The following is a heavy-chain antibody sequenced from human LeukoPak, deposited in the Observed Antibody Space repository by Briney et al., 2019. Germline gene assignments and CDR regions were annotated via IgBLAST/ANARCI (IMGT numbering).Heavy chain of an antibody. Sequence: VASVKVSCKASGYTFTGYAMNWVRQAPGQGLEWMGWINTNTGNPTYAQGFTGRFVFSLDTSVSTAYLQISSLKAEDTAVYYCARGNKVVVATTWYYYYMDVWGKGTTVTVSS. V-gene: IGHV7-4-1*02. D-gene: IGHD2-15*01. CDR3: ARGNKVVVATTWYYYYMDV. CDR1: GYTFTGYA. CDR2: INTNTGNP. J-gene: IGHJ6*03.